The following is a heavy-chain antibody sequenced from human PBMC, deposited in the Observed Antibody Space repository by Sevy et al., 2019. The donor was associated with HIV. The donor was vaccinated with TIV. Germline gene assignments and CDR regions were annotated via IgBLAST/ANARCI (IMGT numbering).Heavy chain of an antibody. CDR3: ARGILCSSTSCYGMDV. D-gene: IGHD2-2*01. Sequence: GGSLRLSCAASGFTFRNYWMHWVRQAPGKGLVSVSYIHTDGSSSYYADYVKGRFTISRDNAQNTLYLQMNSLRAEDTAVYYCARGILCSSTSCYGMDVWGQGTTVTVSS. J-gene: IGHJ6*02. CDR1: GFTFRNYW. V-gene: IGHV3-74*01. CDR2: IHTDGSSS.